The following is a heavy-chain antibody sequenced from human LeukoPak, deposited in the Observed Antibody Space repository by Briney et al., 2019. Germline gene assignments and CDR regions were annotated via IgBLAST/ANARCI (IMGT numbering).Heavy chain of an antibody. J-gene: IGHJ4*02. CDR2: INHSGST. D-gene: IGHD5-24*01. CDR1: GGSFSGYY. Sequence: SETLSLTCAVYGGSFSGYYWSWIRQPPGKGLEWIGEINHSGSTNYNPSLKSRVTISVDTSKNQFSLKLSSVTAADTAVYYCARHGYNPGYSGQGTLVTVSS. CDR3: ARHGYNPGY. V-gene: IGHV4-34*01.